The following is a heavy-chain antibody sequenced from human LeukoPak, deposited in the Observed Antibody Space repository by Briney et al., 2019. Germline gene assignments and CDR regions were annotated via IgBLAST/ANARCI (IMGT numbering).Heavy chain of an antibody. CDR3: ARDGGKWLRPGTIDY. Sequence: ASVKVSCKASGYTFTSYGISWVRQAPGQGLEWMGWISAYNGNTNYAQKLQGRVTMTTDTSTSTAYMELRSLRSDDTAVYYCARDGGKWLRPGTIDYWGQGTLVTVSS. CDR2: ISAYNGNT. V-gene: IGHV1-18*04. D-gene: IGHD5-12*01. J-gene: IGHJ4*02. CDR1: GYTFTSYG.